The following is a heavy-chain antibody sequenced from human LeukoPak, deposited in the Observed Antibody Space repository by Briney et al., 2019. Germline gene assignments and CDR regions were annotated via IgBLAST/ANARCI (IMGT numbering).Heavy chain of an antibody. J-gene: IGHJ4*02. V-gene: IGHV3-7*04. CDR3: ARAIEGAYDL. CDR1: GFTFSNYW. Sequence: GGSLRLSCVTSGFTFSNYWMTWVRQAPGKGLEWVANINRDGSDKYYMASVQGRFTISRDNAKNSLSPQMNSLRGEDTAVYFCARAIEGAYDLWGQGTLVTVSS. D-gene: IGHD5-12*01. CDR2: INRDGSDK.